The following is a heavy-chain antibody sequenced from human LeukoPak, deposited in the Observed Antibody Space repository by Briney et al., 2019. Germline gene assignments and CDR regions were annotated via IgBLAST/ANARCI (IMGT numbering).Heavy chain of an antibody. CDR1: GYTLTELS. V-gene: IGHV1-24*01. Sequence: GASVKVSCKVSGYTLTELSMHWVRQAPGKGLEWMGGFDPEDGETIYAQKFQGRVTMTEDTSTDTAYMELSSLRTEDTAVYYCATLTSGYLPVDYWGQGTLVTVSS. CDR2: FDPEDGET. CDR3: ATLTSGYLPVDY. J-gene: IGHJ4*02. D-gene: IGHD3-22*01.